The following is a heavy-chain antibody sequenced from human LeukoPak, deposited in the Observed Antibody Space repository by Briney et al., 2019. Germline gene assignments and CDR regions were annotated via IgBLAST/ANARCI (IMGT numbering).Heavy chain of an antibody. Sequence: SSETLSLTCAVYGGSFSGYYWSWIRQPPGKGLEWIGEINHSGSTNYNPSLKSRVTISVDTSKNQFSLKLSSVTAADTAVYYCARGGRWLQPALDYWGQGTLVTVSS. CDR3: ARGGRWLQPALDY. CDR1: GGSFSGYY. J-gene: IGHJ4*02. D-gene: IGHD5-24*01. V-gene: IGHV4-34*01. CDR2: INHSGST.